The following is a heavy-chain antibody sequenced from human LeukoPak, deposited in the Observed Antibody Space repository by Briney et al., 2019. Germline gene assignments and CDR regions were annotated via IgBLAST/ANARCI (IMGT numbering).Heavy chain of an antibody. CDR2: IKQDGSEK. CDR1: GFTFSSYW. V-gene: IGHV3-7*01. J-gene: IGHJ4*02. Sequence: GGSLRLSCAASGFTFSSYWKSWVRQAPGKGLEWVANIKQDGSEKYYVDSVKGRFTISRDNAKNSLYLQMNSLRAEDTAVYHCAREGDDSSGYTFDYWGQGTLVTVSS. CDR3: AREGDDSSGYTFDY. D-gene: IGHD3-22*01.